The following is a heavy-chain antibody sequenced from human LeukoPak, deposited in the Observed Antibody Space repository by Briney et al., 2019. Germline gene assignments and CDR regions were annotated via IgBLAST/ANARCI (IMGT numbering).Heavy chain of an antibody. CDR1: GYTFTGYY. J-gene: IGHJ4*02. Sequence: ASVKVSCKASGYTFTGYYIHWMRQAPGQGLEWMGWMNPNRGDTSYAQKFQGRVTMTRDTPINAAYMELSGLTSDDTAVYYCGRRRIDCSDTGCYVDYWGQGTLVTVSS. D-gene: IGHD2-15*01. CDR3: GRRRIDCSDTGCYVDY. CDR2: MNPNRGDT. V-gene: IGHV1-2*02.